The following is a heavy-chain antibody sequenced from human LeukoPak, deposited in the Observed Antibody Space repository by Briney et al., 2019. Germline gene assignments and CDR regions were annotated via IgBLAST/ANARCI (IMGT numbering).Heavy chain of an antibody. CDR2: ISSSGSTI. J-gene: IGHJ4*02. CDR3: ARDRISGSGSLDY. V-gene: IGHV3-48*03. D-gene: IGHD3-10*01. CDR1: GFTFSTYE. Sequence: GGSLRLSCAASGFTFSTYEMDWVRQASGKGLEWVSYISSSGSTIYYADSVKGRFTISRDNSKNTLYLQMNSLRAEDTALYYCARDRISGSGSLDYWGQGTLVTISS.